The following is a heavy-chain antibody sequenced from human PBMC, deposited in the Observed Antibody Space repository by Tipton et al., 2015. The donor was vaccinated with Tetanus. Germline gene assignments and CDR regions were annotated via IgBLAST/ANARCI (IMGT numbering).Heavy chain of an antibody. CDR2: ISSTSSYI. V-gene: IGHV3-21*01. J-gene: IGHJ4*02. Sequence: SLRLSCAASGFTFTTAWMSWVRQAPGKGLEWVSSISSTSSYIYYADSVKGRFTISRDNAKSSLFLQMNSLRADDTAVYYCASGATLDYWGQGTLVTVSS. CDR3: ASGATLDY. CDR1: GFTFTTAW.